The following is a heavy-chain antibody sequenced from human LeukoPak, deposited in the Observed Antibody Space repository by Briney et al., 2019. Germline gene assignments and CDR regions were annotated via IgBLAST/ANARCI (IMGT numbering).Heavy chain of an antibody. Sequence: SETLSLTCTVSGGSVINYYWSWIRQPPGKGLEWIGYIYYTGSTNFNPSLKSRVTMSVDTSKNHFSLKLSSVTAADTAVYYCAEGIVVVPAAIEAFDIWGQGTMVTVSS. CDR2: IYYTGST. CDR1: GGSVINYY. V-gene: IGHV4-59*08. CDR3: AEGIVVVPAAIEAFDI. J-gene: IGHJ3*02. D-gene: IGHD2-2*02.